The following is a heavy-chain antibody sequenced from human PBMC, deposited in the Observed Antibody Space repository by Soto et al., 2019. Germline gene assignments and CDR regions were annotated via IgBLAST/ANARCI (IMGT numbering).Heavy chain of an antibody. CDR2: IIPMLNMA. D-gene: IGHD3-22*01. Sequence: QVQLVQSGAAVKKPGSSVKVSCKASGGTFSSYTISWVRQAPGQGLEWMGRIIPMLNMANYAQKFQGIVTITADKSTSKAYMELSSLGYEDTAVYYCARAPNYYDTSGYYGPNPYYFDYWGQGTLVTVSS. CDR1: GGTFSSYT. CDR3: ARAPNYYDTSGYYGPNPYYFDY. J-gene: IGHJ4*02. V-gene: IGHV1-69*02.